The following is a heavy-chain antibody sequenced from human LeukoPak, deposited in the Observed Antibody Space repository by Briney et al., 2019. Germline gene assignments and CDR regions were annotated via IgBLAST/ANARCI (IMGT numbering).Heavy chain of an antibody. D-gene: IGHD3-9*01. CDR2: IYYTGST. CDR1: GGSLRYYY. Sequence: SETLSLTCTVSGGSLRYYYWTWIRQSPGKGLEWIGQIYYTGSTYYNPSLKRRVTIPVVTSRNQFSLNLTSVTAADTAVYYCARGGTYNDILSFDPWGQGTLVTVSS. J-gene: IGHJ5*02. V-gene: IGHV4-59*01. CDR3: ARGGTYNDILSFDP.